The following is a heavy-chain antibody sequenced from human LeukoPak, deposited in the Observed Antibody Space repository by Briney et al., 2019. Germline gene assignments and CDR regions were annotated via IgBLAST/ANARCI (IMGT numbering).Heavy chain of an antibody. D-gene: IGHD2-21*02. CDR1: GFTFSNYG. CDR3: ARLAYCGGDCYRNFDY. J-gene: IGHJ4*02. CDR2: IYYSGST. Sequence: PGGSLRLSCAASGFTFSNYGMSWIRQPPGKGLEWVGSIYYSGSTYYNPSLKSRVTISVDTSKNQFSLKLGSVTAADTAVYYCARLAYCGGDCYRNFDYWGQGTLVTVSS. V-gene: IGHV4-38-2*01.